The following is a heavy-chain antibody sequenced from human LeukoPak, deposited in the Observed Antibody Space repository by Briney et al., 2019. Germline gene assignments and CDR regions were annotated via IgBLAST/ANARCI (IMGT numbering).Heavy chain of an antibody. CDR1: GGSFSGYY. CDR2: INHSGST. J-gene: IGHJ5*02. CDR3: ARAVGASPGNWFDP. D-gene: IGHD1-26*01. V-gene: IGHV4-34*01. Sequence: PSETLSLTCAVYGGSFSGYYWSWTRQPPGKGLEWIGEINHSGSTNYNPSLKSRVTISVDTSKNQFSLKLSSVTAADTAVYYCARAVGASPGNWFDPWGQGTLVTVSS.